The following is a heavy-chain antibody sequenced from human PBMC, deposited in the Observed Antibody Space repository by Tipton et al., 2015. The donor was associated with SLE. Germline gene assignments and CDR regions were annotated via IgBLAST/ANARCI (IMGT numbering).Heavy chain of an antibody. CDR1: GFTFSSYS. V-gene: IGHV3-21*03. CDR2: ISSSSSYI. D-gene: IGHD4-17*01. CDR3: ARVPGDYSYYFDY. Sequence: SLRLSCAASGFTFSSYSMNWVCQAPGKGLEWVSSISSSSSYIYYADSVKGRFTISRDNAKNSLYLQMNSLRAEDTAVYYCARVPGDYSYYFDYWGQGTLVTVSS. J-gene: IGHJ4*02.